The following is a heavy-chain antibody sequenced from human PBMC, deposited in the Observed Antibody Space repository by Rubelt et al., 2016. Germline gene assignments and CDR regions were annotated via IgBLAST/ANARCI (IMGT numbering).Heavy chain of an antibody. CDR3: ATEGCTTTSCYYAFDI. Sequence: QVQLQQWGAGLLKPSETLSLTCAVYGGSFSGYYWSWIRQPPGKGLEWIGSIYYSGSTYYNPSLKSRVTISVAPSKNQFSLKLSSVTAADTAVYYCATEGCTTTSCYYAFDIWGQGTMVTVSS. J-gene: IGHJ3*02. V-gene: IGHV4-34*01. CDR2: IYYSGST. CDR1: GGSFSGYY. D-gene: IGHD2-2*01.